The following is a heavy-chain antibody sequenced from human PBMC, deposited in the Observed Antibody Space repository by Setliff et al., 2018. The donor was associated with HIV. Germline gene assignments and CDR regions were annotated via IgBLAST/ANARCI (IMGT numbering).Heavy chain of an antibody. Sequence: ASVKVSCKASGGTFSSYAISWVRQAPGQGLEWMGGSIPPFGTTNYAQKFQGRVTITTDESTSTAYMELSSLRAEDTAVYYCAKGYGSGSYYPFDYWGQGTLVTVSS. CDR2: SIPPFGTT. CDR1: GGTFSSYA. V-gene: IGHV1-69*05. D-gene: IGHD3-10*01. CDR3: AKGYGSGSYYPFDY. J-gene: IGHJ4*02.